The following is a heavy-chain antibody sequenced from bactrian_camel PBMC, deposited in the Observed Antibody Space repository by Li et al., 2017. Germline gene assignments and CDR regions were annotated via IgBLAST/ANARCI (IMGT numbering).Heavy chain of an antibody. D-gene: IGHD3*01. CDR2: IDRDGAI. CDR1: GNTYTSSC. CDR3: AAGPCYSESWCYPH. J-gene: IGHJ4*01. Sequence: HVQLVESGGGSVQAGGSLRLSCAASGNTYTSSCMGWFRQAPGKERERVARIDRDGAIRYGDSVKGRFTISKDNPKDTVYLQMNGLKPEDTAVYYCAAGPCYSESWCYPHRGQGTQVTVS. V-gene: IGHV3S53*01.